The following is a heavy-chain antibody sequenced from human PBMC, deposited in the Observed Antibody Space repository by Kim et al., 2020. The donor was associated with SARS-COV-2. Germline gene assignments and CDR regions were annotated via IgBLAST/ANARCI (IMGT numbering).Heavy chain of an antibody. D-gene: IGHD2-15*01. CDR3: ARLDLSDHTIVEPPRGFDP. Sequence: GESLKISCKGSGYRFTSYWITWVRQMPGKGLEWMGRIDPSDSHTNYSPSFQGHVTISADKSFNTAYLQWSSLKASDTAMYYCARLDLSDHTIVEPPRGFDPWGQGTLVTVSS. CDR1: GYRFTSYW. V-gene: IGHV5-10-1*01. CDR2: IDPSDSHT. J-gene: IGHJ5*02.